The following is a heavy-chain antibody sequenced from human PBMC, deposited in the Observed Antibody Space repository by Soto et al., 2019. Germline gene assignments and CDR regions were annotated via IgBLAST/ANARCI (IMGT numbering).Heavy chain of an antibody. CDR3: ARRLIAAAVTAWFDP. D-gene: IGHD6-13*01. Sequence: SETLSLTCTVSGGSISSSSYYWGWIRQPPGKGLEWIGSIYYSGSTYYNPSLKSRVTISVDTSKNQFSLKLSSVTAADTAVYYCARRLIAAAVTAWFDPWGQGTLVTGSS. CDR1: GGSISSSSYY. V-gene: IGHV4-39*01. J-gene: IGHJ5*02. CDR2: IYYSGST.